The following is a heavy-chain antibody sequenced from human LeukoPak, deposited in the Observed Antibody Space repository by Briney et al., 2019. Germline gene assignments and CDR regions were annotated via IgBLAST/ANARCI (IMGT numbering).Heavy chain of an antibody. CDR1: GGSISSGSYY. CDR2: IYTSGST. J-gene: IGHJ4*02. Sequence: PSQTLSLTCTVSGGSISSGSYYWSWIRQPAGKGLEWIGRIYTSGSTNYNPSLKSRVTISVDTSKNQFSLKLSSVTAADTAVYYCAREEVKRITIFGVVAITLDYWGQGTLVTVSS. V-gene: IGHV4-61*02. CDR3: AREEVKRITIFGVVAITLDY. D-gene: IGHD3-3*01.